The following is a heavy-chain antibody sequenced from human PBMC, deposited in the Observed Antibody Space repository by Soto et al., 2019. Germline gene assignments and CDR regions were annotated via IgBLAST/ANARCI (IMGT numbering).Heavy chain of an antibody. V-gene: IGHV3-23*01. CDR2: ISGSGGST. CDR3: AKPGYSSGWYIGYYYGMDV. D-gene: IGHD6-19*01. Sequence: VQLLESGGGLVQPGGSLRLSCAASGFTFSSYAMSWVRQAPGKGLEWVSAISGSGGSTYYADSVKGRFTISRDNSKNTLYLQMNSLRAEDTAVYYCAKPGYSSGWYIGYYYGMDVWGQGTTVTVSS. J-gene: IGHJ6*02. CDR1: GFTFSSYA.